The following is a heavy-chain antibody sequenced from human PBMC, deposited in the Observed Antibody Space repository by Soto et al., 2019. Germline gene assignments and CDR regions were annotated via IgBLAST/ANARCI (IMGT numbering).Heavy chain of an antibody. Sequence: QVPLVQSGAEVKNPGASVKVSCKASGYTFTSFYIHWVRQAPGQGLEWMSIINPNGGSTNYAQNLQGRVTLTRDTATNTVYMELSSLRSEDTAVYYCARGLTSGDYWGQGTLVTVSS. CDR3: ARGLTSGDY. V-gene: IGHV1-46*01. CDR2: INPNGGST. J-gene: IGHJ4*02. CDR1: GYTFTSFY.